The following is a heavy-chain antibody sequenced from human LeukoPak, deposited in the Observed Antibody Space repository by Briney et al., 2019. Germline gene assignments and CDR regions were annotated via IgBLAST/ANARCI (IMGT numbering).Heavy chain of an antibody. CDR1: GGSISSYY. CDR2: IYTSGST. J-gene: IGHJ6*02. Sequence: SETLSLTCTVSGGSISSYYWSWIRRPAGKGLEWIGRIYTSGSTNYNPSLKSRVTMSVDTSKNQFSLKLSSVTAADTAVYYCARDNWLDPLYGMDVWGQGTTVTVSS. V-gene: IGHV4-4*07. CDR3: ARDNWLDPLYGMDV. D-gene: IGHD1-20*01.